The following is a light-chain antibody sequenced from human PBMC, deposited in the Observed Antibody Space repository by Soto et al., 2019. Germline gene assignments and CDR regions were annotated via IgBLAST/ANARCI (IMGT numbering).Light chain of an antibody. CDR1: QSVSRSY. CDR2: GVS. CDR3: QHYYSSPPT. Sequence: EMVLTQSPGTLSLSPGERATLSCRASQSVSRSYLAWYQQKAGQAPRLLIHGVSTRATGIPDRFSGSGSGTDFTLTISRLEPEDFATYYCQHYYSSPPTFGQGTKVEIK. J-gene: IGKJ1*01. V-gene: IGKV3-20*01.